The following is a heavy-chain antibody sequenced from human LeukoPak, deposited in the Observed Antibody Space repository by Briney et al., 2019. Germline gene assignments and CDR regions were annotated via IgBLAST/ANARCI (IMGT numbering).Heavy chain of an antibody. D-gene: IGHD3-3*01. CDR1: GYTLTELS. V-gene: IGHV1-24*01. CDR3: ATYDFWSGRFFDY. J-gene: IGHJ4*02. Sequence: ASVKVSCKVSGYTLTELSMHWVRQAPGKGLEWMGGFDPEDGETTYAQKFQGRVTMTEDTSTDTAYMELSSLRSEDTAVYYCATYDFWSGRFFDYWGQGTLVTVSS. CDR2: FDPEDGET.